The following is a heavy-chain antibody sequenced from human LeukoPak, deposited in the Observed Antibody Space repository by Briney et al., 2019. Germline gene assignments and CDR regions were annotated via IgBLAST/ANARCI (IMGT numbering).Heavy chain of an antibody. Sequence: ASVKVSCKVSGYTLTELSMHWVRQAPGKGPEWMGGFDPEDGETIYAQKFQGRVTMTEDTSTDTAYMELSSLRSEDTAVYYCATTGLRKSPVAGSPSRDAFDIWGQGTMVAVSS. D-gene: IGHD6-19*01. J-gene: IGHJ3*02. CDR1: GYTLTELS. V-gene: IGHV1-24*01. CDR2: FDPEDGET. CDR3: ATTGLRKSPVAGSPSRDAFDI.